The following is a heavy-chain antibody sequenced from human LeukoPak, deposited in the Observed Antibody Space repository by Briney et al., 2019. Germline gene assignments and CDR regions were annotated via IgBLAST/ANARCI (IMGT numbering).Heavy chain of an antibody. Sequence: PSETLSLTCAVSGDSFSSHYWTWIRQPPGKGLEWIGYISYIGSTNYNPSLKSRVTISIGTSKSQFSLKLSSVTAADTAVYYCARDLVTVTKGFDIWGQGTMVSVSS. J-gene: IGHJ3*02. D-gene: IGHD4-17*01. CDR1: GDSFSSHY. V-gene: IGHV4-59*11. CDR3: ARDLVTVTKGFDI. CDR2: ISYIGST.